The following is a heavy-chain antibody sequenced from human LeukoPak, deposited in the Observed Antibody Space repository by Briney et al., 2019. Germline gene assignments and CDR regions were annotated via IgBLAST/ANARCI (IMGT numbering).Heavy chain of an antibody. CDR1: GYDFIDHY. V-gene: IGHV1-2*02. Sequence: GASVKVSCKASGYDFIDHYIHWVRQLPGQGLEWMGWINPNSGGTKYSQNFQGRVTITTDTSITTAYMELTGLTSNDTAVFYCTRGRQPAPRPNWFDPWGQGTLVTVSS. CDR3: TRGRQPAPRPNWFDP. J-gene: IGHJ5*02. CDR2: INPNSGGT. D-gene: IGHD1-1*01.